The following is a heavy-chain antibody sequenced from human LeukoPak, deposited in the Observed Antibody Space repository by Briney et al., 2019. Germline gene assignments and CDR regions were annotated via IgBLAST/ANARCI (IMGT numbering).Heavy chain of an antibody. J-gene: IGHJ4*02. CDR1: GFTFSSYG. CDR3: ATRRFGELTY. Sequence: GGTLRLSCAASGFTFSSYGMSWVRQAPGKGLEWVSILYHGGSTYYADSVKGRFSISRDTSKNTLYLQMNSLRVEDTAVYYCATRRFGELTYWGQGTLVTVSS. CDR2: LYHGGST. D-gene: IGHD3-10*01. V-gene: IGHV3-66*01.